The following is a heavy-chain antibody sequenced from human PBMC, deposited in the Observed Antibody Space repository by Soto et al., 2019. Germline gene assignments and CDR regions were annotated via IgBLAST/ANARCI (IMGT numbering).Heavy chain of an antibody. CDR1: GFTFSSYA. CDR2: ISGSGGST. Sequence: GGSLRLSCAASGFTFSSYAMSWVRQAPGKGLEWVSAISGSGGSTYYADSVKGRFTISRDNSKNTLYLQMNSLRAEDTAVYYCAKAATFWELLMSRYYFEYWGKGTLVTVSS. CDR3: AKAATFWELLMSRYYFEY. V-gene: IGHV3-23*01. D-gene: IGHD1-26*01. J-gene: IGHJ4*02.